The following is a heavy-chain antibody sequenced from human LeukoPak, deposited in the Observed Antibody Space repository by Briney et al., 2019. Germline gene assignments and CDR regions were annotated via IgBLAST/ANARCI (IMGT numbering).Heavy chain of an antibody. CDR1: GGSISSGSYY. D-gene: IGHD2-2*03. Sequence: PSQTLSLTCTVSGGSISSGSYYWSWIRQPAGKGLEWIGRIYTSGSTNYNPSLKSRVAISVDTSKNQFSLKLSSVTAADTAVYYCARSDGSYGMDVWGQGTTVTVSS. J-gene: IGHJ6*02. CDR2: IYTSGST. V-gene: IGHV4-61*02. CDR3: ARSDGSYGMDV.